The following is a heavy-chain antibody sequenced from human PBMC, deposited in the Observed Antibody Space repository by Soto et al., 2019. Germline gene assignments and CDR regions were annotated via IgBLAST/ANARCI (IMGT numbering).Heavy chain of an antibody. CDR3: ARGGEGRGSSTSCYSPWFDP. V-gene: IGHV1-69*06. CDR1: GGTFGSYA. D-gene: IGHD2-2*01. CDR2: IIPIFGTA. Sequence: QVQLVQSGAEVKKPGSSVKVSCKASGGTFGSYAISWVRQAPGQGLEWMGGIIPIFGTANYAQKFQGRVTITADKSTSTAYMELSSLRSEDTAVYYCARGGEGRGSSTSCYSPWFDPWGQGTLVTVSS. J-gene: IGHJ5*02.